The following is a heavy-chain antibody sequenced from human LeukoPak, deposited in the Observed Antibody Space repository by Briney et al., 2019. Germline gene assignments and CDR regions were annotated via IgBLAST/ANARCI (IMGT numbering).Heavy chain of an antibody. CDR1: GFTFSNYW. J-gene: IGHJ4*02. CDR3: ARDSSGWAFFDY. V-gene: IGHV3-74*01. CDR2: INTDGSRA. Sequence: GRSLRLSCAASGFTFSNYWMHWVRQAPGKGLVWVSRINTDGSRAIYADSVKGRFTFSRDNSKNTLYLQMNSLRAEDTAVYYCARDSSGWAFFDYWGQGTLVTVSS. D-gene: IGHD6-19*01.